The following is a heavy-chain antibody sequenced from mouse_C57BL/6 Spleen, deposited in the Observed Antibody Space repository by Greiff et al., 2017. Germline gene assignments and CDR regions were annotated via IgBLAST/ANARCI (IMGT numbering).Heavy chain of an antibody. CDR2: IYPGSGNT. CDR3: ARHIYYGNYEDAMDY. CDR1: GYSFTSYY. V-gene: IGHV1-66*01. Sequence: VMLVESGPELVKPGASVKISCKASGYSFTSYYIHWVKQRPGQGLEWIGWIYPGSGNTKYNEKFKGKATLTADTSSSTAYMQLSSLTSEDSAVYYCARHIYYGNYEDAMDYWGQGTSVTVSS. J-gene: IGHJ4*01. D-gene: IGHD2-1*01.